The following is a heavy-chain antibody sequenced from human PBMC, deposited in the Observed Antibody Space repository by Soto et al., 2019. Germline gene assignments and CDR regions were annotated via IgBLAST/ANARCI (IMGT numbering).Heavy chain of an antibody. CDR2: IIPVFGTP. CDR3: ARGDATKIVVTTYYAMDV. V-gene: IGHV1-69*12. Sequence: QVQLVQSGAEVKKPGSSVKVSCKASGGSLSNYGISWVRQAPGQGLEWMGAIIPVFGTPNYAQKFQDRVTIPADEYTTTVYMEVRSLTSEDTAVYYCARGDATKIVVTTYYAMDVWGQGTTVTVSS. J-gene: IGHJ6*02. D-gene: IGHD3-22*01. CDR1: GGSLSNYG.